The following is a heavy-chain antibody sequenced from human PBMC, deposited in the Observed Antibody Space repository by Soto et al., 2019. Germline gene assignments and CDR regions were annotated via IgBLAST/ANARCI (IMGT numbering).Heavy chain of an antibody. D-gene: IGHD3-10*01. CDR2: INHSGST. Sequence: SETLSLTCAVYGGSFSGYCWSWIRQPPGKGLEWIGEINHSGSTNYNPSLKSRVTISVDTSKNQFSVKLSSVTAADTAVYYCASGSGSYYSWFDPWGQGTLVTVSS. V-gene: IGHV4-34*01. J-gene: IGHJ5*02. CDR1: GGSFSGYC. CDR3: ASGSGSYYSWFDP.